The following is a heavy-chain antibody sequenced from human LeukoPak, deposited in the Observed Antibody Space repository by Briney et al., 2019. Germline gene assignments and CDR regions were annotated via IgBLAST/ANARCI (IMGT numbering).Heavy chain of an antibody. D-gene: IGHD1-1*01. V-gene: IGHV3-15*01. CDR2: IKSKTDGETI. Sequence: GESLRLSCAASGFTFSDAWMIWVRQAPGKGLEWVGRIKSKTDGETIDYATPVKGRFTISRDDSKNTLFLQMNSLKTEDTAVYYCRDTNWNDDWDYWGQGALVTVSS. J-gene: IGHJ4*02. CDR3: RDTNWNDDWDY. CDR1: GFTFSDAW.